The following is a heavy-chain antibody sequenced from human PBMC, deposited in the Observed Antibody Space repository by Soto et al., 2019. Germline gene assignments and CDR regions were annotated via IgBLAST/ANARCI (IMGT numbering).Heavy chain of an antibody. J-gene: IGHJ4*02. CDR2: ISYSGST. V-gene: IGHV4-59*01. CDR1: GGSITSYY. CDR3: VGARFRELLDY. Sequence: QVQLQESSPGLVKPSETLSLTCTVSGGSITSYYWSWIRQPPGKGLEWIGYISYSGSTNYNPSLKSRVTISVDTSKNQFSLNLSSVTAADTAVYYCVGARFRELLDYWVQGTLVTVSS. D-gene: IGHD3-10*01.